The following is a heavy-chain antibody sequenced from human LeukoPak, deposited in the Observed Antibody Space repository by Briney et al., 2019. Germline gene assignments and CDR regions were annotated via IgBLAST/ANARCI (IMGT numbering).Heavy chain of an antibody. J-gene: IGHJ4*02. V-gene: IGHV3-48*03. CDR2: ISSSGSTI. CDR1: GFTFSSYE. Sequence: GGSLSLSCAASGFTFSSYEMNWVRQAPGKGLEWVSYISSSGSTIYYADSVKGRFTISRDNAKNSLYLQMNSLRAEDTAVYYCASGTGIRSVRRDYWGQRTLVTVSS. CDR3: ASGTGIRSVRRDY.